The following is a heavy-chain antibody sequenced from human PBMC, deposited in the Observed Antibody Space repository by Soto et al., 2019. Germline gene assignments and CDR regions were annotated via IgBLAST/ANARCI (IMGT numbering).Heavy chain of an antibody. CDR1: GFTFSSYA. CDR3: AKDRGGSYYHFDY. J-gene: IGHJ4*02. Sequence: EVQLLESGGGLVQPGGSLRLSCAASGFTFSSYAMSWVRQAPGKGLEWVSAISDSGCSTYYADSVKGRFTISRDNSKSTLYLQVNSLRAEDTAVYYCAKDRGGSYYHFDYWGQGTLVTVST. D-gene: IGHD1-26*01. CDR2: ISDSGCST. V-gene: IGHV3-23*01.